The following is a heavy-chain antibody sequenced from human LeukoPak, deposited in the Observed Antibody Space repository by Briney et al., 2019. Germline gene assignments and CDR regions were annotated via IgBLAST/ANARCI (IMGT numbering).Heavy chain of an antibody. CDR3: AGRRVLDASFDY. Sequence: GGSLRLSCAASGCTLSNNYMSWVRQAPGKGLEGVSVIYSGDNTYYVESVKGRLTISRDNSKNTLFLQMNRLRAEDTAVYYCAGRRVLDASFDYWGQGTLVTVSS. CDR2: IYSGDNT. CDR1: GCTLSNNY. D-gene: IGHD3-16*01. J-gene: IGHJ4*02. V-gene: IGHV3-66*02.